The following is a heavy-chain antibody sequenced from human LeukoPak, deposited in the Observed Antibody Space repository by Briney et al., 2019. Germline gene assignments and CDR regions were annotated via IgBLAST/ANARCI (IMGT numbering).Heavy chain of an antibody. V-gene: IGHV6-1*01. D-gene: IGHD2-2*01. CDR1: GDSVSNNIAT. CDR2: TYYRSTWYN. J-gene: IGHJ5*02. CDR3: ARRLTQYDCFDP. Sequence: SQTLSLTCAISGDSVSNNIATWNWVRQSPSRGLEWLGRTYYRSTWYNDYAVSVRGRITVNPDTSKNQFSLHLNSVTPEDTAVYYCARRLTQYDCFDPWGQGILVTVSS.